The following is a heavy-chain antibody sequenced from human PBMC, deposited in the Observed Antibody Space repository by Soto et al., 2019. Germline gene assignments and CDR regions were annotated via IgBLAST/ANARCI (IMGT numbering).Heavy chain of an antibody. CDR2: IYYSGST. D-gene: IGHD2-2*01. CDR3: ASQRYCSSTSCSRDY. J-gene: IGHJ4*02. V-gene: IGHV4-31*03. Sequence: QVQLQESGPGLVKPSQTLSLTCTVSGGSISSGGYYWSWIRQQPGKGLEWIGYIYYSGSTYYNPSLKSRVTISVDTSKNQFSLKLSSVTAADTAVYYCASQRYCSSTSCSRDYWGQGTLVTVSS. CDR1: GGSISSGGYY.